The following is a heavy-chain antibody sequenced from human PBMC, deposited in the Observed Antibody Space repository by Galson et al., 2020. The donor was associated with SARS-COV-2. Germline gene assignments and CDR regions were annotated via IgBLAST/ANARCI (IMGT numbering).Heavy chain of an antibody. CDR1: GFIFSNYA. J-gene: IGHJ3*02. D-gene: IGHD1-26*01. V-gene: IGHV3-23*01. CDR3: TKGRGSRDGSFDI. CDR2: ITDSGDT. Sequence: GESLKISCAASGFIFSNYAMSWVRQAPGKGLEWVSGITDSGDTYYADSVKGRFTVSRDNSKNTLNLKMNGLRGEDTAIYYCTKGRGSRDGSFDIWGQGTLVTVSS.